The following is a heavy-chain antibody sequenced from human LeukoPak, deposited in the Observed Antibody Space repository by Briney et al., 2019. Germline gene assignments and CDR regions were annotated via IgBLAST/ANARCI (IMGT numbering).Heavy chain of an antibody. V-gene: IGHV3-74*01. J-gene: IGHJ4*02. CDR2: INSDGSST. CDR1: GFTFSSYW. D-gene: IGHD3-22*01. Sequence: GGSLSLSCAASGFTFSSYWMHWVRQAPGKGLVWVSRINSDGSSTSYADSVKGRFTISRDNAKNTLYLQMNSLRAEDTAVYYCARRLRGYYDSSGYYRHIDYWGQGTLVTVSS. CDR3: ARRLRGYYDSSGYYRHIDY.